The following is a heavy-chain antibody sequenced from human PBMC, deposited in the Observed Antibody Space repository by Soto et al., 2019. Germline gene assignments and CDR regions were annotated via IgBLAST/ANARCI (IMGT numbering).Heavy chain of an antibody. CDR2: ISGISTTI. CDR3: ARDRSSISDY. D-gene: IGHD3-3*02. V-gene: IGHV3-48*02. CDR1: GFTFIDYG. Sequence: EVQLVESGGALVQPGGSLRLSCADSGFTFIDYGMNWVRQAPGKGLEWVSYISGISTTIYYADSVKGRFTISRDNAKNSLYLQMSRLRDEDTAVYYCARDRSSISDYWGQGTLVTVSS. J-gene: IGHJ4*02.